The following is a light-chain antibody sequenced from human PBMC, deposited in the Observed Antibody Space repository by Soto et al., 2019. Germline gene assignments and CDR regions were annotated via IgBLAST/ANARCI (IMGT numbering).Light chain of an antibody. CDR3: HQYNDWPPYT. J-gene: IGKJ2*01. V-gene: IGKV3-15*01. CDR1: QFISIK. CDR2: GAS. Sequence: EIVMTQSPATLSVSPGESVTLSCRASQFISIKLAWYQQRPGQAPSLLIYGASTRATGVPARFSGSGSGTEFTLTLSSLQSEDSAVYYCHQYNDWPPYTFGQGTKLEIK.